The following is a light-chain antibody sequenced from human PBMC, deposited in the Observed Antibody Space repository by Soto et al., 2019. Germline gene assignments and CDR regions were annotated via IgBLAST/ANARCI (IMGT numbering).Light chain of an antibody. CDR1: QSVSSCY. J-gene: IGKJ2*01. CDR3: QQYGSSPLYT. Sequence: EIVLTQSPGTLSLSPGERATLSCRASQSVSSCYLAWYQQKPGQAPRLLIYGASSRATGIPDRFSGSGSGTDFTITISRLEPEDVAVYYCQQYGSSPLYTFGQGTKLEIK. CDR2: GAS. V-gene: IGKV3-20*01.